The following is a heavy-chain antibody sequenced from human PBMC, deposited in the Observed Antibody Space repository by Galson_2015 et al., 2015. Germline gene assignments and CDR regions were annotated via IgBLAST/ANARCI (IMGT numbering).Heavy chain of an antibody. D-gene: IGHD6-6*01. CDR2: ISGSGGST. Sequence: SLRLSCAASGFTFSSYAMSWVRQAPGTGLEWVSAISGSGGSTYYADSVKGRFTISRDNSKNTLYLQMNSLRAEDTAVYYCAKEAYSSSSSNYYYGMDVSGQWTTVTVSS. CDR3: AKEAYSSSSSNYYYGMDV. V-gene: IGHV3-23*01. J-gene: IGHJ6*02. CDR1: GFTFSSYA.